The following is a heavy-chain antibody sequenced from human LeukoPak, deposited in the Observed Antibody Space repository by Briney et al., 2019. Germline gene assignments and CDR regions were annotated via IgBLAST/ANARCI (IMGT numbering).Heavy chain of an antibody. CDR2: STGSGGTT. J-gene: IGHJ6*02. CDR1: GFTFSIYA. Sequence: GGSLRLSCVASGFTFSIYAMNWVRQAPGKGLEWVSASTGSGGTTYYADSVMGRFTISRDNSKNTLYLQMNSLRAEDTAVYYCAKLQSDGLRTYYGMDVWGQGTTVTVSS. D-gene: IGHD4-17*01. CDR3: AKLQSDGLRTYYGMDV. V-gene: IGHV3-23*01.